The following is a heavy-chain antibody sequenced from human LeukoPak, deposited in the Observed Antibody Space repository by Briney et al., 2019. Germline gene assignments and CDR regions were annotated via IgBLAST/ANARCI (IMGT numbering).Heavy chain of an antibody. CDR3: ARRDAFDI. CDR1: GGSISSYY. J-gene: IGHJ3*02. Sequence: NSSETLSLTCTVSGGSISSYYWIWIRQPAGKGLEWIGRIYASGNTDYNPSLKSRVTMSVDTSKTQFSLKLSSVTAADTAVYYCARRDAFDIWGQGTMVTVSS. V-gene: IGHV4-4*07. CDR2: IYASGNT.